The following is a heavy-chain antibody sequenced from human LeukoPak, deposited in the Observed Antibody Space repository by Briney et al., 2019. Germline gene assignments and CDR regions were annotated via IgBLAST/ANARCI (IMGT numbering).Heavy chain of an antibody. CDR1: GYTFTSYY. D-gene: IGHD3-10*01. J-gene: IGHJ4*02. Sequence: ASVKVSCKASGYTFTSYYMHWVRQTPGQGLEWMGIINPSGGSTSYAQKFQGRVTMTRDTSTSIVYMELSCLRSEDTAVYYCARVGGILWFGELPFWGQGTLVTVSS. CDR3: ARVGGILWFGELPF. V-gene: IGHV1-46*01. CDR2: INPSGGST.